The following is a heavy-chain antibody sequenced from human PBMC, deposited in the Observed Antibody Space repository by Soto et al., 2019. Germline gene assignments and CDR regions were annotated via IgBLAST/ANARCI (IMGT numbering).Heavy chain of an antibody. D-gene: IGHD2-21*02. V-gene: IGHV3-30*04. Sequence: GGSLRLSCAASGFSPSTKTTHCVRQVPGKGLEWVASISNDGRRKYYADFVKGRFTTSRDTANNILYLEMNSLRAEDTSLYYCARVATAMTYDFWGQGTQVTVSS. J-gene: IGHJ4*02. CDR3: ARVATAMTYDF. CDR2: ISNDGRRK. CDR1: GFSPSTKT.